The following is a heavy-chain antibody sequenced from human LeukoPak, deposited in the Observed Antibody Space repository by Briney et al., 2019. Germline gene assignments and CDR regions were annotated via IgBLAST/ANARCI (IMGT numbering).Heavy chain of an antibody. CDR3: AKGPLRGTAAAIDY. CDR1: GFTFSSYA. V-gene: IGHV3-30*18. Sequence: GGSLRLSCAASGFTFSSYALSWVRQAPGKGLEWVAVISYDGRNKHYPDSVKGRFTISRDISTDTLWLQMDSLRTEDTAVYYCAKGPLRGTAAAIDYWGQGTLVTVSS. J-gene: IGHJ4*02. D-gene: IGHD2-2*01. CDR2: ISYDGRNK.